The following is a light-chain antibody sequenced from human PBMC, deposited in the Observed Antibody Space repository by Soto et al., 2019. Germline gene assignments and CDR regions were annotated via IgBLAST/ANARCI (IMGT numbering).Light chain of an antibody. J-gene: IGKJ1*01. CDR2: AAS. CDR1: QSISSN. CDR3: QQYNNWRT. Sequence: EIVMTQSPATLSVSPGERATLSCRASQSISSNLAWYQQKPGQAPRLLIYAASSRATGIPARFSGSGSGTEFTLTINSLQSEDFAVYYCQQYNNWRTFGQGTKVDI. V-gene: IGKV3D-15*01.